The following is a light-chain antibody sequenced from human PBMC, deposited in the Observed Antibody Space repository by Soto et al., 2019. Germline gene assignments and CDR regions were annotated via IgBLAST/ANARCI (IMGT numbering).Light chain of an antibody. Sequence: QSVLTQPPSASGTPGQRVTISCSGSSSNIGSNNVTWYQQLPGTAPKLLIYSNNQRPSGVPDRFSGSKTGASAAPAITALHAEDEADYYCGARVDSPKGLVFGGGTKLTVL. CDR2: SNN. J-gene: IGLJ2*01. CDR3: GARVDSPKGLV. CDR1: SSNIGSNN. V-gene: IGLV1-44*01.